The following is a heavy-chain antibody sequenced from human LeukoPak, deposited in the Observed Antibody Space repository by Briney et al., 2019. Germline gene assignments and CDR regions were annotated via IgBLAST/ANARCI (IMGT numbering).Heavy chain of an antibody. CDR1: GFTFSSYG. V-gene: IGHV3-30*02. CDR3: ARVTYYYGSGSYYNGAFDI. CDR2: IRYDGSNK. D-gene: IGHD3-10*01. J-gene: IGHJ3*02. Sequence: PGGSLRLSCAASGFTFSSYGMHWVRQAPGKGLEWVAFIRYDGSNKYYADSVKGRFTISRDNSKNTLYLQMNSLRAEDTAVYYCARVTYYYGSGSYYNGAFDIWGQGTMVTVSS.